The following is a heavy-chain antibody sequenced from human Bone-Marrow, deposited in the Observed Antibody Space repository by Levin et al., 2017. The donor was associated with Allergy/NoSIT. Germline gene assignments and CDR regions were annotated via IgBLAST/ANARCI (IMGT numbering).Heavy chain of an antibody. CDR3: ATYPSLEYSSSSGDY. J-gene: IGHJ4*02. V-gene: IGHV3-23*01. Sequence: GGSLRLSCAASGFTFSSYAMSWVRQAPGKGLEWVSAISGSGGSTYYADSVKGRFTISRDNSKNTLYLQMNSLRAEDTAVYYCATYPSLEYSSSSGDYWGQGTLVTVSS. CDR2: ISGSGGST. CDR1: GFTFSSYA. D-gene: IGHD6-6*01.